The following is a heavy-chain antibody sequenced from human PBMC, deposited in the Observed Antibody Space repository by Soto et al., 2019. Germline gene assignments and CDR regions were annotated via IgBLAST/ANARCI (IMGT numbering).Heavy chain of an antibody. CDR1: GFTFSSYA. D-gene: IGHD3-3*01. CDR3: AKDRVVNYYYSGMDV. CDR2: ISGSGGST. V-gene: IGHV3-23*01. Sequence: EVQLLESGGGLVQPGGSLRLSCAASGFTFSSYAMSWVRQAPGKGLEWVSAISGSGGSTYYADSVKGRFTISRDNSKNTLYLQMNSLRAEDTAVYYGAKDRVVNYYYSGMDVWCQGTTFTVSS. J-gene: IGHJ6*02.